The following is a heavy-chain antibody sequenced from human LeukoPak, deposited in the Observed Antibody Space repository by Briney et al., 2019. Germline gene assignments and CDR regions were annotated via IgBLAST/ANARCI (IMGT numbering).Heavy chain of an antibody. J-gene: IGHJ6*03. V-gene: IGHV4-34*01. CDR1: GGSISSYY. CDR3: ARRRGGGWYSDYYYYMDV. CDR2: INHSGST. Sequence: SETLSLTCTVSGGSISSYYWSWIRQPPGKGLEWIGEINHSGSTNYNPSLKSRVTISVDTSKNQFSLKLSSVTAADTAVYYCARRRGGGWYSDYYYYMDVWGKGTTVTISS. D-gene: IGHD2-15*01.